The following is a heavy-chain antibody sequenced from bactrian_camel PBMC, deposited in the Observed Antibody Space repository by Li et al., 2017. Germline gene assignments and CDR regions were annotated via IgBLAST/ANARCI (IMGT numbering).Heavy chain of an antibody. CDR1: RYTYKRNC. V-gene: IGHV3S1*01. D-gene: IGHD5*01. CDR2: LWIGGATT. Sequence: HVQLVESGGNSVQAGGSLRLSCAAGRYTYKRNCMGWFRQRPGKDREGVAVLWIGGATTSYADSVKGRFIISQDKGKNTVYLQMNSLNPENTGTYTCAAGQGVGRCLDVIRVGAEADFDYWGHGTQVTVS. J-gene: IGHJ6*01. CDR3: AAGQGVGRCLDVIRVGAEADFDY.